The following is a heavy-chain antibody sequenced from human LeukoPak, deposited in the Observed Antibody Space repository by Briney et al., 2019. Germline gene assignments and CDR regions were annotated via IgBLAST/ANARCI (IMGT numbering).Heavy chain of an antibody. J-gene: IGHJ6*04. V-gene: IGHV4-59*01. CDR2: IYYSGST. CDR1: GGSISSYY. CDR3: ARDLSSGWSNYYYGMDV. D-gene: IGHD6-19*01. Sequence: KPSETLSLTCTVSGGSISSYYWSWIRQPPGKGLEWIGYIYYSGSTNYNPFLKSRVTISVDTSKNQFSLKLSSVTAADTAVYYCARDLSSGWSNYYYGMDVWGKGTTVTVSS.